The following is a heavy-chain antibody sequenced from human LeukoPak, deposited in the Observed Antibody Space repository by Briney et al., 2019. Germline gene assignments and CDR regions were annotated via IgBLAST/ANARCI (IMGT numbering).Heavy chain of an antibody. D-gene: IGHD3-10*01. CDR3: AKRHLRFGESWYYFDY. J-gene: IGHJ4*02. CDR1: GFTLSSYE. CDR2: ISSSGRTI. Sequence: PGGSRRLSCAASGFTLSSYELNWVRQAPGKGLEWVSYISSSGRTIYYADSVKGRFTISRDNAKNSLYLQMNSLRAEDTAVYYCAKRHLRFGESWYYFDYWGQGTLVTVSS. V-gene: IGHV3-48*03.